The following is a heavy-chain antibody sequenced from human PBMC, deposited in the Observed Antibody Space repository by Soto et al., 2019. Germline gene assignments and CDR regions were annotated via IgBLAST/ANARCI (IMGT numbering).Heavy chain of an antibody. CDR1: GGSFSGYY. Sequence: PSETLSLTCAVYGGSFSGYYWSWIRQPPGKGLEWIGEINHSGSTNYNPSLKSRVTISVDTSKNQFSLKLSSVTAADTAVYYCALTSGDFWSGFDYYYYMDVWGKGTTVTVSS. V-gene: IGHV4-34*01. CDR3: ALTSGDFWSGFDYYYYMDV. D-gene: IGHD3-3*01. J-gene: IGHJ6*03. CDR2: INHSGST.